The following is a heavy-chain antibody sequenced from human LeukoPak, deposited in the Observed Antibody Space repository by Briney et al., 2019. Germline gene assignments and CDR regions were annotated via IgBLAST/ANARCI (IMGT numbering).Heavy chain of an antibody. J-gene: IGHJ4*02. CDR1: GFTFSRLS. CDR2: ISSSGSHI. D-gene: IGHD3-22*01. V-gene: IGHV3-21*04. Sequence: GGSLRLSCTASGFTFSRLSMNWVRQATGKGLEWVSSISSSGSHIYYADSVKGRFTISRDNSKNTLYLQMNSLRAEDTAVYYCAKCSRSGSYYHFDYWGQGTLVTVST. CDR3: AKCSRSGSYYHFDY.